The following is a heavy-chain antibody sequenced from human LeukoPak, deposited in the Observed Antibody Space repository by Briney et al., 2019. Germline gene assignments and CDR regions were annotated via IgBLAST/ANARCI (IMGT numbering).Heavy chain of an antibody. V-gene: IGHV4-34*01. CDR3: ARGRFLGDSQIDF. D-gene: IGHD3-16*01. CDR2: INHSGST. Sequence: SETLSLTCAVYGGSFSGYYWSWIRQPPGKGLEWIGEINHSGSTNYNPSLKSRVTISVDTSKNQFSLKLSSVTAADTAVYFCARGRFLGDSQIDFWGQGTLVTVSS. CDR1: GGSFSGYY. J-gene: IGHJ4*02.